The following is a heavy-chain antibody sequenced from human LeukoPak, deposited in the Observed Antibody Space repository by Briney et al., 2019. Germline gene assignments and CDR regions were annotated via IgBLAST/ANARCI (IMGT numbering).Heavy chain of an antibody. V-gene: IGHV5-51*01. J-gene: IGHJ4*02. CDR3: ARHFGAYYYDSSGYLPAGALDY. CDR2: IYPGDSDT. D-gene: IGHD3-22*01. CDR1: GYSFTSYW. Sequence: GESLKISCEGSGYSFTSYWIGWVRQMPGKGLEWMGIIYPGDSDTRYSPSFQGQVTISADKSISTAYLQWSSLKASDTAMYYCARHFGAYYYDSSGYLPAGALDYWGQGTLVTVSS.